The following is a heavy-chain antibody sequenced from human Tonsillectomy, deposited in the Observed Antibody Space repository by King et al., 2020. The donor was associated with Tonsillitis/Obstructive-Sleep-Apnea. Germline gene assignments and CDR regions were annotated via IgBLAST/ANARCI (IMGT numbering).Heavy chain of an antibody. CDR2: INHSGST. CDR3: ASHQTEFLERLIPTSAYMVV. J-gene: IGHJ6*03. D-gene: IGHD3-3*01. Sequence: VQLQQWGAGLLKPSETLSLTCAVYGGSFSGYYWNWIRQPPGKGLEWIGEINHSGSTSYNPSLKSRVTLSMDSSKNQFSLKLSYVTAADTALYYCASHQTEFLERLIPTSAYMVVWGKGTTVTVSS. V-gene: IGHV4-34*01. CDR1: GGSFSGYY.